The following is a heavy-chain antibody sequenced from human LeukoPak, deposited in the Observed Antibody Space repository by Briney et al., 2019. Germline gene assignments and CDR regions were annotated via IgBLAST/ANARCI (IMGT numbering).Heavy chain of an antibody. Sequence: ASVKVSCKASGYTFTSYYMHWVRQAPGQGLEWMGIINPSGGSTSYAQKFQGRVTMTRDMSTSTVYMELSSLRSEDTAVYYCAREYYYDSSGYYLPYWYFDLWGRGTPVTVSP. V-gene: IGHV1-46*01. D-gene: IGHD3-22*01. CDR3: AREYYYDSSGYYLPYWYFDL. J-gene: IGHJ2*01. CDR1: GYTFTSYY. CDR2: INPSGGST.